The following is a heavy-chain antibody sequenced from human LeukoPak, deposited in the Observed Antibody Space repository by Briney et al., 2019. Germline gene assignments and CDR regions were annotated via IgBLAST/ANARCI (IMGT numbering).Heavy chain of an antibody. J-gene: IGHJ4*02. D-gene: IGHD3-10*01. CDR1: GFTFSSYW. CDR2: INSDGSST. CDR3: AKDPTLEIIATSFDS. V-gene: IGHV3-74*01. Sequence: PGGSLRLSCAASGFTFSSYWMHWVRQAPGKGLVWVSRINSDGSSTSYADSVKGRFTISRDNAKNTLYLQMNSLRAEDTAVYYCAKDPTLEIIATSFDSWGQGTLVTVSS.